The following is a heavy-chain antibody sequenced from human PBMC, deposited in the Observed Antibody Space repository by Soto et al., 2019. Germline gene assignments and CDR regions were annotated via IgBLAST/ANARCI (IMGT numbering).Heavy chain of an antibody. CDR2: ISTYNGNT. CDR1: GYSFSNSG. D-gene: IGHD2-8*01. CDR3: ARDEYNNGRNWLNP. Sequence: ASVKVSCKASGYSFSNSGFSWMRQAPGQGLEWMGWISTYNGNTNYAQKFQGRLSMTRDTSTTTAFMELTTLRSDDTAVYYCARDEYNNGRNWLNPWGQGTLVTVYS. V-gene: IGHV1-18*01. J-gene: IGHJ5*02.